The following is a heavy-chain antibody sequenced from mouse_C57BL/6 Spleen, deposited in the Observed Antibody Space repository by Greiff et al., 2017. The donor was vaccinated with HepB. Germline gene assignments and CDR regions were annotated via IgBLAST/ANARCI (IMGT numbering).Heavy chain of an antibody. CDR1: GYTFTSYW. V-gene: IGHV1-69*01. J-gene: IGHJ3*01. D-gene: IGHD3-3*01. Sequence: QVQLQQPGAELVMPGASVKLSCKASGYTFTSYWMHWVKQRPGQGLEWIGEIDPSDSYTNYNQKFKGKSTLTVDISSSTAYMQLSSLTSEDSAVYYCARGGDVRFAYWGQGTLVTVSA. CDR2: IDPSDSYT. CDR3: ARGGDVRFAY.